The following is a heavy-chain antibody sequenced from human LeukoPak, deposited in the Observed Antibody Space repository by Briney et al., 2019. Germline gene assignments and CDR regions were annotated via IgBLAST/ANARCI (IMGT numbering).Heavy chain of an antibody. V-gene: IGHV1-46*01. CDR2: INPSGGST. Sequence: ASVKVSCKASGYTFTSYYMHWVRQAPGQGLEWMGIINPSGGSTSYAQKFQGRVTMTRDMSTSTVYMELSSLRSEDTAVYYCARERTGYSSSWYGGGDYWGQGTLVTVSS. D-gene: IGHD6-13*01. CDR1: GYTFTSYY. J-gene: IGHJ4*02. CDR3: ARERTGYSSSWYGGGDY.